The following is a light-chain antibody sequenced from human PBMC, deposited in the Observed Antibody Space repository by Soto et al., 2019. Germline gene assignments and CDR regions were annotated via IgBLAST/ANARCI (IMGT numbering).Light chain of an antibody. CDR3: EQYGSSPQT. CDR1: QSVSSSY. Sequence: EIVLTQSPGTLSLSPGERATLSCRASQSVSSSYLAWYQQNPGQAPRLLIYGASSRATGIPDRFSGSGSGKDFTITISRLEPEDFPVYYCEQYGSSPQTFGQGTKVEIK. V-gene: IGKV3-20*01. CDR2: GAS. J-gene: IGKJ1*01.